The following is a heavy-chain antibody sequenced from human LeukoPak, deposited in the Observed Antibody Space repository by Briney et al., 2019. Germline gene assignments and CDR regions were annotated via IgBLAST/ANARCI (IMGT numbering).Heavy chain of an antibody. J-gene: IGHJ2*01. V-gene: IGHV1-69*01. CDR2: IIPIFGTA. CDR1: GGTFSSYA. D-gene: IGHD5/OR15-5a*01. Sequence: GSSVKVSCKASGGTFSSYAISWVRQAPGQGLEWMGGIIPIFGTANYAQKFQGRVMITADESTSTAYMELSSLRSEDTAVYYCARDLRVVSSGYFDLWGRGTLVTVSS. CDR3: ARDLRVVSSGYFDL.